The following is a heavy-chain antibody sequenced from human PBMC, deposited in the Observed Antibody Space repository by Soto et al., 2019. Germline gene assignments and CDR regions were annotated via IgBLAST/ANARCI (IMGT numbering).Heavy chain of an antibody. CDR1: GFTFSSYG. D-gene: IGHD3-16*01. V-gene: IGHV3-33*01. CDR2: IWYDGSNK. J-gene: IGHJ6*02. CDR3: ARPDTTTYGDYYYYYGMDV. Sequence: GGSLRLSCAASGFTFSSYGMHWVRQAPGKGLEWVAVIWYDGSNKYYADSVKGRFTISRDNSKNTLYLQMNSLRAEDTAVYYCARPDTTTYGDYYYYYGMDVWGQGTTVTVS.